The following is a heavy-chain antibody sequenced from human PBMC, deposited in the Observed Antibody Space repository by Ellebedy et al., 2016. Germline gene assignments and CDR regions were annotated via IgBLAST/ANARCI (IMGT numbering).Heavy chain of an antibody. J-gene: IGHJ6*03. Sequence: GGSLRLXCAASGFTFSSYAMSWARQAPGKGLEWVSTISGNGGKTYYADSVKGRFTISRDNSRTTQYLQMNSLRAEDTAVYYCTRDRVYYMDVWGKGTTVTVSS. V-gene: IGHV3-23*01. CDR2: ISGNGGKT. CDR1: GFTFSSYA. CDR3: TRDRVYYMDV.